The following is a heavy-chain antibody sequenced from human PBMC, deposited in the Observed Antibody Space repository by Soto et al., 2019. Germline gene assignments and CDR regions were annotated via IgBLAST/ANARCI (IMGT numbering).Heavy chain of an antibody. J-gene: IGHJ6*02. Sequence: ASVKVSCKASGYTFTSYGISWVRQAPGQGLEWMGWISAYNGNTNYAQKLQGRVTMTTDTSTSTAYMELRSLRSDDTAVYYCARDQKVPTLFKGGGYPCMDVWGQGTTVTVSS. V-gene: IGHV1-18*04. CDR1: GYTFTSYG. CDR2: ISAYNGNT. CDR3: ARDQKVPTLFKGGGYPCMDV. D-gene: IGHD3-22*01.